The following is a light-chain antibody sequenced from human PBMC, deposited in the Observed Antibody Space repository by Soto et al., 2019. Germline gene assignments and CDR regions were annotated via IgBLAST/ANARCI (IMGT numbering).Light chain of an antibody. J-gene: IGLJ1*01. CDR3: SSYTSSSTYV. CDR1: SSDVGGYNY. V-gene: IGLV2-14*01. Sequence: QSVFTQPASVSGSPGQSITISCTGTSSDVGGYNYVSWYQQHPGKAPKLMIYDVSNRPSGVSNRFSGSKSGNTASLTFSGLQAEDEADYYCSSYTSSSTYVFGTGTKVTVL. CDR2: DVS.